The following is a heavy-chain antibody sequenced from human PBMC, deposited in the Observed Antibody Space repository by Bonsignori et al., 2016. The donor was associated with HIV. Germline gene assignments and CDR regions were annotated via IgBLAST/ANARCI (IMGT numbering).Heavy chain of an antibody. J-gene: IGHJ5*02. D-gene: IGHD1-26*01. CDR2: INHSGST. CDR3: ARGPSGSYYRWFDP. Sequence: WIRQPPGKGLEWIGEINHSGSTNYNPSLKSRVTISVDTSKNQFSLKLSSVTAADTAVYYCARGPSGSYYRWFDPWGQGTLVTVSS. V-gene: IGHV4-34*01.